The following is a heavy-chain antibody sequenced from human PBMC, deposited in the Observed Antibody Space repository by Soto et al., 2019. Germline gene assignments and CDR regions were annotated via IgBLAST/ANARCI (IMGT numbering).Heavy chain of an antibody. CDR3: ARSLDVFLWLGELLSLGFVS. D-gene: IGHD3-10*01. Sequence: EVQLMESGGGLVQPGGSLRLSCAASGFTFDNYAMNWVRQAPGKGLEWVSGISATGGSTYYAASVRGRLGISRDNSKNTLDLQMNSLRAEDTAVYYCARSLDVFLWLGELLSLGFVSWGQGTLVTASS. CDR1: GFTFDNYA. V-gene: IGHV3-23*01. J-gene: IGHJ4*02. CDR2: ISATGGST.